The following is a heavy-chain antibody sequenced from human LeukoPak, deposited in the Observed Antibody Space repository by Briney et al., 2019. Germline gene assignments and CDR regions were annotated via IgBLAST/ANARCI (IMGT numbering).Heavy chain of an antibody. J-gene: IGHJ6*03. V-gene: IGHV1-2*02. CDR2: INPNSGGT. D-gene: IGHD3-10*01. CDR1: GYTFTGYY. CDR3: AREVGLWLGSHDRGKGYYYYYMDV. Sequence: GASVKVSCKASGYTFTGYYMHWVRQAPGQGLEWMGWINPNSGGTNYAQKFQGRVTMTRDTSISTAYMELSRLRSDDTAVYYCAREVGLWLGSHDRGKGYYYYYMDVWGKGTTVTISS.